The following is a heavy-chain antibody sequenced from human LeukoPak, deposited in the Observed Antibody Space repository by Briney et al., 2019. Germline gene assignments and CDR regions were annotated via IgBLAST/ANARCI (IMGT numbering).Heavy chain of an antibody. V-gene: IGHV4-30-4*08. CDR2: IYYSGST. J-gene: IGHJ4*02. CDR1: GGSISSGDYY. Sequence: SQTLSLTCTVSGGSISSGDYYWSWIRQPPGKGLEWIGYIYYSGSTYYNPSLKSRVTISVDTSKNQLSLQQSYVTAADTAVYYCARGKQRVVDEYFDYWGQGTLATVSS. D-gene: IGHD6-13*01. CDR3: ARGKQRVVDEYFDY.